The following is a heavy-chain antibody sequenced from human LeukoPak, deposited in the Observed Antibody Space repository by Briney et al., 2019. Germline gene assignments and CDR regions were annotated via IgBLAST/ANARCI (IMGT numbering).Heavy chain of an antibody. D-gene: IGHD2-2*01. Sequence: PGGSLRLSCAASGFTFSSYAMSWVRQAPGKGLEWVSAISGSGGSTYYAGSVKGRFTISRDNSKNTLYLQMNSLRAEDTAVYYCAKLGSSTSWDYYFDYWGQGTLVTVSS. CDR1: GFTFSSYA. CDR3: AKLGSSTSWDYYFDY. V-gene: IGHV3-23*01. CDR2: ISGSGGST. J-gene: IGHJ4*02.